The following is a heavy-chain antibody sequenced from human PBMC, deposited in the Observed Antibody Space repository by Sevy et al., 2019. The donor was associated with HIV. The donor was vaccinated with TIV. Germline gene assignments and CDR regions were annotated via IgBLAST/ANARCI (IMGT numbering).Heavy chain of an antibody. Sequence: SETLSLTCTVSGGSISSYYWSWIRQPPGKGLEWIGYIYYSGSTNYNPSLKSRVTISVDTSKNQFSLKLSSVTAAETAVYYCATGRYFDWLVGGDYGMDVWGQGTTVTVSS. J-gene: IGHJ6*02. V-gene: IGHV4-59*13. CDR3: ATGRYFDWLVGGDYGMDV. CDR1: GGSISSYY. D-gene: IGHD3-9*01. CDR2: IYYSGST.